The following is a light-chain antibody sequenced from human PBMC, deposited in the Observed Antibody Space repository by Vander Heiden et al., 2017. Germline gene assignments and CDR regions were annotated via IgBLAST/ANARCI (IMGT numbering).Light chain of an antibody. CDR3: MQSKKTPRT. CDR1: QSLVNRDGKNY. J-gene: IGKJ2*01. CDR2: EAS. Sequence: ATTLSPSSRYRKTSQSLVNRDGKNYLNWYQQKPGKAPKLLIYEASKWLTGVPERFSGSGSGTDFTLKISSVEAEDVGAYYCMQSKKTPRTFGQGTKVEIK. V-gene: IGKV2D-29*01.